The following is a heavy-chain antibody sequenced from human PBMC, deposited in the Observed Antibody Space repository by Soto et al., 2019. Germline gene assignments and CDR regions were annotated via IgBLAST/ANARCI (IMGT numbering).Heavy chain of an antibody. CDR3: ARENKPTKIVGDYGMDV. CDR2: MTSSGDSI. J-gene: IGHJ6*02. Sequence: EQLVESGGGLVQPGGSLTLSCAASGFTFSVFNMNWVRQAPGKGLEWVSYMTSSGDSIYYSDSVKGRFTISRDNAKNALFVQMNSMRAEDTAVCFCARENKPTKIVGDYGMDVWGQGTAVSVPS. V-gene: IGHV3-48*03. D-gene: IGHD1-1*01. CDR1: GFTFSVFN.